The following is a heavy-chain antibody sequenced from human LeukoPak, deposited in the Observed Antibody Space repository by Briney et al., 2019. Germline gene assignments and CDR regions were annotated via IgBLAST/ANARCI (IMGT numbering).Heavy chain of an antibody. CDR1: GGSISSYY. V-gene: IGHV4-59*01. D-gene: IGHD3-22*01. J-gene: IGHJ4*02. CDR3: AGASYDSSGVH. Sequence: SETLSLTCTASGGSISSYYWSWIRQPPGKGLEWIGYIYYSGSTNYNPSLKSRGTISVDTSKNQFSLKLSSVTAADTAVYYCAGASYDSSGVHWGQGTLVTVSS. CDR2: IYYSGST.